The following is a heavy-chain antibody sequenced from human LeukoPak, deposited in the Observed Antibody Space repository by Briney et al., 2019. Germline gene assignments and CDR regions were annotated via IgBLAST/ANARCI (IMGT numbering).Heavy chain of an antibody. CDR3: VRLTYSRSSLSWFDP. Sequence: SETLSLTCTVSGGSISSYYWSWIRQPPGKGLEWNGYIYYSGSTNYNPSLKSRVTISIDTSKNQFSLKLSSVTAADTAVYYCVRLTYSRSSLSWFDPWGQGTLVTVSS. J-gene: IGHJ5*02. D-gene: IGHD6-6*01. CDR2: IYYSGST. V-gene: IGHV4-59*08. CDR1: GGSISSYY.